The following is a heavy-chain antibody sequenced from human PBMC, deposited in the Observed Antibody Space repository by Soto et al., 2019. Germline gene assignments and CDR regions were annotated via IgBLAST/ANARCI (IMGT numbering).Heavy chain of an antibody. CDR3: ARVTMTTAVDY. CDR2: ITGDGSDA. V-gene: IGHV3-74*01. D-gene: IGHD4-17*01. CDR1: GFTFSSYW. Sequence: EVQLVESGGGLVQPGGSLRLSCAASGFTFSSYWMHWVRQAPGKGLVWVSRITGDGSDASSADSVKGRFAISRDNAKNTLYLQMNSLRAEDTAVYYCARVTMTTAVDYWGQGTLVTVSS. J-gene: IGHJ4*02.